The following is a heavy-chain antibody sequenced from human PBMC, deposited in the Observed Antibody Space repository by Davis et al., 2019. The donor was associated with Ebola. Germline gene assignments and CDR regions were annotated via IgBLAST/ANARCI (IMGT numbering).Heavy chain of an antibody. CDR1: GFSLRNARMG. CDR3: ARSSASNPIATSCFDY. V-gene: IGHV2-26*01. Sequence: SGPTLVKPTETLTLTCTVSGFSLRNARMGVSWIRQPPGKALEWLAHIFSHDEKSYSTSLKSRLTISKDISKSQVVLTMTNMDPVDTGTYYCARSSASNPIATSCFDYWGQGILVTVSS. D-gene: IGHD6-13*01. CDR2: IFSHDEK. J-gene: IGHJ4*02.